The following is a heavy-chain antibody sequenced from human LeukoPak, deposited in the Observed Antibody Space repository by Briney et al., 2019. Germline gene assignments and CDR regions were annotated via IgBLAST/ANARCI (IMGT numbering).Heavy chain of an antibody. D-gene: IGHD3-3*01. V-gene: IGHV3-53*05. J-gene: IGHJ4*02. CDR3: AKDWVFGVVPSYYFDY. CDR1: GFTVSSSY. CDR2: IYSGAST. Sequence: GGSLRLSCAASGFTVSSSYMSWVRQAPGKGLEWVSIIYSGASTYYADSVKGRFTISRDNSKNTLYLQMNSLRAEDTAVYYCAKDWVFGVVPSYYFDYWGQGTLVTVSS.